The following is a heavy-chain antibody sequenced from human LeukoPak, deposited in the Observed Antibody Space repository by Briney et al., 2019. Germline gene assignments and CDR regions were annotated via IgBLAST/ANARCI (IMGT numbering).Heavy chain of an antibody. CDR1: GYTFTSYD. D-gene: IGHD6-19*01. CDR2: ISAYNGKT. J-gene: IGHJ4*02. Sequence: GASVKVSCKASGYTFTSYDISWVRQAPGQGLEWMGWISAYNGKTKYAQKFQGRVTMTTDTSTSTAYMELRSLRSDDTAVHYCAKFVTPGWYAPGHWGQGTLVTVSS. CDR3: AKFVTPGWYAPGH. V-gene: IGHV1-18*04.